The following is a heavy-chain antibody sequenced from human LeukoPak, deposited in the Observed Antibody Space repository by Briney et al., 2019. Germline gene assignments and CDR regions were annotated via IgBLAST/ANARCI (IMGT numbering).Heavy chain of an antibody. J-gene: IGHJ5*02. Sequence: SETLSLTCSVSGGSISTYYGSWIRQSAGKGLEWIGRIHTSGSTNYNPSLKSRVTMSVDTSKNQFSLKVTSVSAADTGVYYCARDRSSSSTNWFDPWGQGTLVTVSS. V-gene: IGHV4-4*07. CDR3: ARDRSSSSTNWFDP. D-gene: IGHD6-6*01. CDR1: GGSISTYY. CDR2: IHTSGST.